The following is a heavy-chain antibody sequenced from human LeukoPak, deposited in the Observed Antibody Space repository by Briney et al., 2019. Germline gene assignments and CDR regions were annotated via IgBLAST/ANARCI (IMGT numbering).Heavy chain of an antibody. Sequence: GGSLRLSCAASGFTFSSYWMSWVRQAPGKGLEWVANIKQDGSEKYYVDSVKGRFTISRDNAKNSLYLQMNSLRAEDTAVYYCARETQNLWFGELSFDYWGQGTLVTVSS. J-gene: IGHJ4*02. D-gene: IGHD3-10*01. CDR1: GFTFSSYW. CDR3: ARETQNLWFGELSFDY. V-gene: IGHV3-7*01. CDR2: IKQDGSEK.